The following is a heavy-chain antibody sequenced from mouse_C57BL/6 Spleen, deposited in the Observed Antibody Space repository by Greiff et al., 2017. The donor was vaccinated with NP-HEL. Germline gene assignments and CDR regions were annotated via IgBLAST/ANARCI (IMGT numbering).Heavy chain of an antibody. CDR1: GYTFTSYW. CDR3: ARSGTSWYFDV. CDR2: IYPSDSET. J-gene: IGHJ1*03. V-gene: IGHV1-61*01. Sequence: VQLQQPGAELVRPGSSVKLSCKASGYTFTSYWMDWVEQRPGQGLEWIGNIYPSDSETHYNQKFKDKATLTVDKSSSTAYMQLSSLTSEDSAVYYCARSGTSWYFDVWGTGTTVTVSS. D-gene: IGHD3-3*01.